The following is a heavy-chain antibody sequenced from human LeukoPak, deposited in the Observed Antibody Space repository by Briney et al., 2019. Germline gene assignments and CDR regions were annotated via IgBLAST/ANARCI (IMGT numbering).Heavy chain of an antibody. CDR1: GFTFSSYW. Sequence: GGSLRLSCAASGFTFSSYWMHWVRQAPGKGLVWVSRINTDGSSTSYADSVKGRFTISRDNAKNTLYLQMNSLRAGDTAVYYCARARRWFGELKDAFDIWGQGTMVTVSS. J-gene: IGHJ3*02. CDR3: ARARRWFGELKDAFDI. V-gene: IGHV3-74*01. CDR2: INTDGSST. D-gene: IGHD3-10*01.